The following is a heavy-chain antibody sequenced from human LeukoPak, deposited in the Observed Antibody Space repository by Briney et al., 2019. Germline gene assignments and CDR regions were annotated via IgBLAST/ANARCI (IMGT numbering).Heavy chain of an antibody. Sequence: PGGSLRLSCAASGFTFNSYAMSWVRQAPEKGLEWVATISGSGGGTYYADSVKGRFTISRDNSKNTLYLQMNSLRAEDTAVYYCARDIAYDSSGYYSPHFDYWGQGTLVTVSS. CDR1: GFTFNSYA. CDR2: ISGSGGGT. CDR3: ARDIAYDSSGYYSPHFDY. V-gene: IGHV3-23*01. D-gene: IGHD3-22*01. J-gene: IGHJ4*02.